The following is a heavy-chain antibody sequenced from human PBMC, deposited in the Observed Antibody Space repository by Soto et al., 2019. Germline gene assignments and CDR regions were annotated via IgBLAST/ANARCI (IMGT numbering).Heavy chain of an antibody. J-gene: IGHJ4*02. CDR2: ITYDGSNK. D-gene: IGHD3-10*01. CDR1: GFTFSSYA. CDR3: AREGEALDY. V-gene: IGHV3-30-3*01. Sequence: QVQLVESGGGVVQPGRSLRLSCAASGFTFSSYAMHWVRQAPGKGLELVALITYDGSNKYYADSVKGRFTISRDNSRNTLYLQMNSLRAEDTAVYYCAREGEALDYWGQGTLVTVSS.